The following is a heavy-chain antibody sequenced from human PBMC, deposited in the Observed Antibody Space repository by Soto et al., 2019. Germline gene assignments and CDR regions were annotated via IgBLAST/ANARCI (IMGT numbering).Heavy chain of an antibody. CDR1: GYTFTSYY. D-gene: IGHD3-22*01. V-gene: IGHV1-46*01. Sequence: ASVKVSCKASGYTFTSYYMHWVRQAPGQGLEWMGIINPSGGSTSYAQKFQGRVTMTRDTSTSTVYMELSRLRSEDTAVYYCARDGDNYYDSSGHLDYWGQGTLVTVSA. J-gene: IGHJ4*02. CDR3: ARDGDNYYDSSGHLDY. CDR2: INPSGGST.